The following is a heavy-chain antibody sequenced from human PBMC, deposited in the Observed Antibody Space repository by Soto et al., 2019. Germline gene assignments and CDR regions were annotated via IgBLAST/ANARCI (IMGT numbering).Heavy chain of an antibody. D-gene: IGHD3-3*01. J-gene: IGHJ4*02. V-gene: IGHV4-59*11. CDR2: LYYSGTT. CDR1: GASISTQS. CDR3: ARGLSWSPYFES. Sequence: QVQLQESGPGLVKPSETLSLTCTVSGASISTQSWNWIRQAPGKGLEWIGYLYYSGTTNYNPSLKSRLTISADTSKNQVSLKLTSVTAADTAVYFCARGLSWSPYFESWGQGILVTVSS.